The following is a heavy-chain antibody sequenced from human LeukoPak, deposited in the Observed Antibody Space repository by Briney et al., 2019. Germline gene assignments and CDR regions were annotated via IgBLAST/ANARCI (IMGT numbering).Heavy chain of an antibody. CDR1: GFTFSTYG. Sequence: GGSLRLSCAASGFTFSTYGMHWVRQAPGKGLEWVALIWYDGSYKHYADSVKGRFTISRDNSKNTLYLQMNSLRAEDTAVYYCARQYDYDFWSGYNPWGQGTLVTVSS. CDR2: IWYDGSYK. D-gene: IGHD3-3*01. J-gene: IGHJ5*02. CDR3: ARQYDYDFWSGYNP. V-gene: IGHV3-33*01.